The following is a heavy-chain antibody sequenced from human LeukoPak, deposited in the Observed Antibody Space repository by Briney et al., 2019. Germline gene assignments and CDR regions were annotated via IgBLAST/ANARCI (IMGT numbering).Heavy chain of an antibody. J-gene: IGHJ4*02. CDR1: AFTFGSYA. V-gene: IGHV3-23*01. D-gene: IGHD2-15*01. CDR3: AKMRAIVVVVAATDY. Sequence: RGGSLRLSCAASAFTFGSYAMSWVRQAPGKGLEWVSAISGSGGSTYYADSVKGRFTISRDNSKNTLYLQMNSLRAEDTAVYYCAKMRAIVVVVAATDYWGQGTLVTVSS. CDR2: ISGSGGST.